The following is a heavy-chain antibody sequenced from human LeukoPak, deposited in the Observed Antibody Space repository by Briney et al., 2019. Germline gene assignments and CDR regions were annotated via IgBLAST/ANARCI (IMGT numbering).Heavy chain of an antibody. CDR3: ARVYGDYGWVFDY. V-gene: IGHV4-61*01. CDR1: GGSLSSGSYY. CDR2: IYYSGST. Sequence: PSETLSLTCTVCGGSLSSGSYYWRWLRQPPGRGLEWLGYIYYSGSTNYNPSLKSRVTISVDTSKNQFSLKLSSVTAAETAVYYCARVYGDYGWVFDYWGQGTLVTVSS. D-gene: IGHD4-17*01. J-gene: IGHJ4*02.